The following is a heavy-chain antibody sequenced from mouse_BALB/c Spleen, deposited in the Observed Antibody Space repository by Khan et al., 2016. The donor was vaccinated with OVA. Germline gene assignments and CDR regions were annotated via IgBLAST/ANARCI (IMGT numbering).Heavy chain of an antibody. J-gene: IGHJ3*01. Sequence: QVQLQQSGTELARPGASVNLSCKASGYTFTDFYINWVKQRSGQGLEWIGEISPGSGDTYYNEKFKGKATLTADKSSSTAYMQLSSLTSEASAGYCCARRNYFGYTFAYWGQGTLVTVSA. V-gene: IGHV1-77*01. CDR3: ARRNYFGYTFAY. D-gene: IGHD1-2*01. CDR1: GYTFTDFY. CDR2: ISPGSGDT.